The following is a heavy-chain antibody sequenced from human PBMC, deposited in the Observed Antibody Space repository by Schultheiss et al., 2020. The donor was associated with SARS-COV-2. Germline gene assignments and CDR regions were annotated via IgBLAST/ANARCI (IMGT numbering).Heavy chain of an antibody. V-gene: IGHV4-61*01. CDR1: GGSISSNSYY. D-gene: IGHD6-19*01. CDR3: ARGYEWLAEAFDY. J-gene: IGHJ4*02. CDR2: IYYSGST. Sequence: SQTLSLTCTVSGGSISSNSYYWSWIRQPPGKGLEWIGYIYYSGSTNYNPSLKSRVTISVDTSKNQFSLKLSSVTAADTAVYYCARGYEWLAEAFDYWGQGTLVTVAS.